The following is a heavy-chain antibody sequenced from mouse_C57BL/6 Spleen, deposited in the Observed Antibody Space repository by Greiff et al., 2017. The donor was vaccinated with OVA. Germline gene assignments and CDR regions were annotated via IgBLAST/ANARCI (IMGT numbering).Heavy chain of an antibody. CDR2: ISYDGSN. V-gene: IGHV3-6*01. Sequence: VQLKESGPGLVKPSQSLSLTCSVTGYSITSGYYWNWIRQFPGNKLEWRGYISYDGSNNYNPSLKNRISITRDTSKNQFFLKLNSVTTEDTATYYCASDYVSSYGAFDYWGQGTTLTVSS. J-gene: IGHJ2*01. CDR3: ASDYVSSYGAFDY. CDR1: GYSITSGYY. D-gene: IGHD1-1*01.